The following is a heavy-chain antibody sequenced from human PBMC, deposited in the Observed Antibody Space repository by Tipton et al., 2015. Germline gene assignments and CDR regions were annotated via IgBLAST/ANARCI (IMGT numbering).Heavy chain of an antibody. J-gene: IGHJ4*02. CDR1: HGSINSSDDY. D-gene: IGHD6-19*01. Sequence: TLSLTCSVYHGSINSSDDYWGWIRQPPGKGLQWIGSLDHRGDTSYNPSLKTRMTISVDTSKNQIFLTVNSVTAADTAVYYCARHSVAKKVLDYWGQGTLVTVSS. CDR3: ARHSVAKKVLDY. CDR2: LDHRGDT. V-gene: IGHV4-39*01.